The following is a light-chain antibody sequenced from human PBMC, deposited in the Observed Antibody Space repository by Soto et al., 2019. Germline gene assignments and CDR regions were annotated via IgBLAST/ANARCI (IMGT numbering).Light chain of an antibody. CDR1: SSEVGGYNY. CDR3: CSYAGSYTFV. CDR2: DVS. V-gene: IGLV2-11*01. J-gene: IGLJ2*01. Sequence: QSALTQPRSVSGSPGQSVTISCTGTSSEVGGYNYVSWYQQHPGKAPKLRIYDVSKRPSGVPDRFSGSKSGNTASLTISGLQAEDEADYYCCSYAGSYTFVFGGGTKLTVL.